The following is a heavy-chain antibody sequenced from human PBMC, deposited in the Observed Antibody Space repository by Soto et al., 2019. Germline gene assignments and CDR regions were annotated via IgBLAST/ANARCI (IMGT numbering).Heavy chain of an antibody. Sequence: PVVPLRLSSAASGFTFCTYAMHWVRQAPGKGLEWVAVISYDGSNKYYADSVKGRFTISRDNSKNTLYLQMNSLRAEDTAVYYWARDGVSVAATPDEGGMDVWGQGTTFTVSS. D-gene: IGHD2-15*01. V-gene: IGHV3-30-3*01. CDR1: GFTFCTYA. CDR2: ISYDGSNK. J-gene: IGHJ6*02. CDR3: ARDGVSVAATPDEGGMDV.